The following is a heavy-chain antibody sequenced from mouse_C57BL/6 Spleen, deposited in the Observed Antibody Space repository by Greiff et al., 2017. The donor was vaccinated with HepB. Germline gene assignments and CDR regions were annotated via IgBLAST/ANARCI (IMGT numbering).Heavy chain of an antibody. V-gene: IGHV1-62-2*01. CDR1: GYTFTEYT. J-gene: IGHJ2*01. D-gene: IGHD1-1*01. CDR3: ARHEEDYYGSSYGYFDY. Sequence: QVQLKESGAELVKPGASVKLSCKASGYTFTEYTIHWVKQRSGQGLEWIGWFYPGSGSIKYNEKFKDKATLTADKSSSTVYMELSRLTSEDSAVYFCARHEEDYYGSSYGYFDYWGQGTTLTVSS. CDR2: FYPGSGSI.